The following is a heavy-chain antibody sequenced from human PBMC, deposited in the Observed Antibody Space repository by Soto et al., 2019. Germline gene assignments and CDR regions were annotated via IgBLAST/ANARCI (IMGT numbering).Heavy chain of an antibody. CDR2: ISAYNGNT. Sequence: ASVKVSCKASGYTFTSCGISWVRQAPGQGLEWMGWISAYNGNTNYAQKLQGRVTMTTDTSTSTAYMELRSLRSDDTAVYYCARAASGSYPSYYGMDVWGQGTTVTVSS. V-gene: IGHV1-18*01. J-gene: IGHJ6*02. CDR1: GYTFTSCG. D-gene: IGHD1-26*01. CDR3: ARAASGSYPSYYGMDV.